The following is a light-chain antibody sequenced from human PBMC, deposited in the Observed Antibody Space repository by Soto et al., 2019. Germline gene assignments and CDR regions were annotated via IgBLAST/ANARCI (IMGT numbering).Light chain of an antibody. Sequence: TLMTQSPATLSVSPGETATLSCRSSQNVHINLAWYQQKPGQAPTLLIYGVSARAPGVPARFSGTGSGTEFTLTIRNLQSEDFGVDYCQQYETWPRTFGQGTKVAIQ. CDR3: QQYETWPRT. J-gene: IGKJ2*01. CDR2: GVS. CDR1: QNVHIN. V-gene: IGKV3-15*01.